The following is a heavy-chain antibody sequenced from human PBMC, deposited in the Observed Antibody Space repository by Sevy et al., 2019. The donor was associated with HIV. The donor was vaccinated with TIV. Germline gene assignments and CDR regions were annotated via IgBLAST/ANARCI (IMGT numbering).Heavy chain of an antibody. CDR3: ARDKTILEGRYGMDV. J-gene: IGHJ6*02. V-gene: IGHV3-21*01. CDR1: GFSFSDYN. Sequence: GGSLRLSCAASGFSFSDYNMNWVRQAPGKGLEWVSFISSGSGYIYYADSMKGRFTISRDNAKNSLYLQLDSLRAEDTAVYYCARDKTILEGRYGMDVWGQGTTVTVSS. CDR2: ISSGSGYI. D-gene: IGHD3-3*01.